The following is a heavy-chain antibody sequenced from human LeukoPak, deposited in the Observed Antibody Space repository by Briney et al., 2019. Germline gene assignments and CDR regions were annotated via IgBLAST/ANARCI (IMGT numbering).Heavy chain of an antibody. D-gene: IGHD3-16*01. Sequence: ASVKVSCKASGYTFTSYGISWVRQAPGQGLEWMGWISAYNGNTNYAQKLQGRVTMTTDTSTSTAYMELRSLRSDDTAVYYCARDLSYDPIEAPFDYWGQGTPVTVSS. CDR3: ARDLSYDPIEAPFDY. V-gene: IGHV1-18*01. CDR2: ISAYNGNT. CDR1: GYTFTSYG. J-gene: IGHJ4*02.